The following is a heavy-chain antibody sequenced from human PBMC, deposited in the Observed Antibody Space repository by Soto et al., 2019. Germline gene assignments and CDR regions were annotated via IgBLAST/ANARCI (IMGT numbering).Heavy chain of an antibody. J-gene: IGHJ4*02. CDR1: GGSVSTYY. CDR2: TSYSGNT. D-gene: IGHD3-3*01. V-gene: IGHV4-59*02. Sequence: QVRLQESGPGLLKPSETLSLTCTISGGSVSTYYWSWIRQPPGKELEWIGLTSYSGNTNYNPSLKSRVAMAVDTSKNQFSLTLSSVTAADTAVYYCARDGVGPFDYWGQGTLVTVSS. CDR3: ARDGVGPFDY.